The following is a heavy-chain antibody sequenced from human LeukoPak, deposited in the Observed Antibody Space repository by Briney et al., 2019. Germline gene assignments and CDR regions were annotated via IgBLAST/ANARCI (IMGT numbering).Heavy chain of an antibody. J-gene: IGHJ4*02. CDR3: ARSQFDY. Sequence: GSLRLSRGTSGFPFSSYWMLWVRQAPGKGLEWVSRISGDGSTTTYAASVKGRFTISRDNTENILYLEMNNLRVEDTAIYYCARSQFDYWGQGILVTVSS. CDR1: GFPFSSYW. CDR2: ISGDGSTT. V-gene: IGHV3-74*01.